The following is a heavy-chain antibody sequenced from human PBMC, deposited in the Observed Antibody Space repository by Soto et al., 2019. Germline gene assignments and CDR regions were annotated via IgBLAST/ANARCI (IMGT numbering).Heavy chain of an antibody. CDR1: GYTLTELS. V-gene: IGHV1-24*01. Sequence: ASVKVSCEVSGYTLTELSMHWVRQAPGKGLEWMGGFDPEDGETIYAQKFQGRVTMTEDTSTDTAYMELSSLRSEDTAVYYCATYLTTVTTLWAFDIWGQGTMVTVSS. D-gene: IGHD4-17*01. J-gene: IGHJ3*02. CDR2: FDPEDGET. CDR3: ATYLTTVTTLWAFDI.